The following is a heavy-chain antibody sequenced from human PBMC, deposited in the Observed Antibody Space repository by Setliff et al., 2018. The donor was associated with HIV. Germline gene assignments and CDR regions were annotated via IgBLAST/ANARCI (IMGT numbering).Heavy chain of an antibody. Sequence: PSETLSLTCAVHGGSFSGYYWSWIRQPPGKGLEWIGEINHSGSTNYNPSLKSRVTISVDTSKNQFSLKLSSVTAADTAVYYCASPYYYDSSAAFDYWGQGTLVTVSS. CDR2: INHSGST. J-gene: IGHJ4*02. D-gene: IGHD3-22*01. CDR1: GGSFSGYY. V-gene: IGHV4-34*01. CDR3: ASPYYYDSSAAFDY.